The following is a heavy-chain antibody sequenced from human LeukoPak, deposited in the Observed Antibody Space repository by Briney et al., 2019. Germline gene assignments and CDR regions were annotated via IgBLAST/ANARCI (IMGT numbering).Heavy chain of an antibody. D-gene: IGHD6-19*01. J-gene: IGHJ4*02. Sequence: GGSLRLSCAASGFTVSSNYMSWVRQAPGKGLEWVSVIYSGGSTYYADSVKGRFTISRHISQNTLYLQMNSLRAEDTAVYYCARVRLGSGSTILCFWGQGTLVSVSS. CDR3: ARVRLGSGSTILCF. V-gene: IGHV3-53*04. CDR2: IYSGGST. CDR1: GFTVSSNY.